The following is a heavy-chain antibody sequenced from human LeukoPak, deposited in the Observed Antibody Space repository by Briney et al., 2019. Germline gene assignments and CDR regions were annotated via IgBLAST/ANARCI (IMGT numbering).Heavy chain of an antibody. CDR1: GYSFTSYW. D-gene: IGHD5-18*01. J-gene: IGHJ4*02. CDR2: IDPSDSET. Sequence: GESLKISCKASGYSFTSYWIGWVRQMPGKGLEWMGIIDPSDSETRHTPSFQGQVTISVDKSLTTAYLQWNSLKASDTAMYYCARQTAMGRSGDYWGQGTVVTVSS. V-gene: IGHV5-51*01. CDR3: ARQTAMGRSGDY.